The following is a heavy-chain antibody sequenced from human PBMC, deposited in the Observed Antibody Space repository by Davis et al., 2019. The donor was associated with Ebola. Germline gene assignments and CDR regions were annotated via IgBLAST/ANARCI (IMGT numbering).Heavy chain of an antibody. J-gene: IGHJ4*02. CDR2: ISGSGGST. Sequence: GESLKISCAASGFTFSSYSMNWVRQAPGKGLEWVSAISGSGGSTYYADSVKGRFTISRDNSKKTLYLQMNSLRVEDTAVYYCAKSRIAAAVLQHFDYWGQGTLVTVSS. D-gene: IGHD6-13*01. CDR3: AKSRIAAAVLQHFDY. CDR1: GFTFSSYS. V-gene: IGHV3-23*01.